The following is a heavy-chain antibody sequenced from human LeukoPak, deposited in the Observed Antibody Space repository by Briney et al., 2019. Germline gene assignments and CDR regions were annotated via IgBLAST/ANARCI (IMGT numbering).Heavy chain of an antibody. D-gene: IGHD3-3*01. CDR3: ASGVPRITIFGVVKAGEGF. CDR1: GGSISSSSYY. Sequence: SETLSLTCTVSGGSISSSSYYWGWIRQPPGKGREWIGSIYYSGSTYYNPSLKSRVTISVDTSKNQFSLKLSSVTAADTAVYYCASGVPRITIFGVVKAGEGFWGQGTLVTVSS. CDR2: IYYSGST. J-gene: IGHJ4*02. V-gene: IGHV4-39*01.